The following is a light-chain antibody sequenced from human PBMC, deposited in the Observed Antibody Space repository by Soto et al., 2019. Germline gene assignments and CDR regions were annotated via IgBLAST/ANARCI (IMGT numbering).Light chain of an antibody. V-gene: IGLV2-8*01. J-gene: IGLJ1*01. Sequence: QSVLTQPPSASGSPGQSVTISCIGTSSDVGRYNYVSWYQHHPGKAPKLIIYEVTKRPSGVPDRFSGSKSGNTASLTISGLQAEDEADYYCSSYTSSSLYVFGTGTKVTVL. CDR3: SSYTSSSLYV. CDR1: SSDVGRYNY. CDR2: EVT.